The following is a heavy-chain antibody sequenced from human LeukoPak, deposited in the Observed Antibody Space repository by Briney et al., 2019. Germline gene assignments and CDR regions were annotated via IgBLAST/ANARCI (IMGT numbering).Heavy chain of an antibody. CDR3: ARSIWSGYYFDY. J-gene: IGHJ4*02. V-gene: IGHV4-34*01. CDR2: INHSGST. CDR1: GGSFSGYY. Sequence: SETLSLTCAVYGGSFSGYYWSWIRQPPGKGLEWIGEINHSGSTNYNPSLKSRVTISVDTSKSQFSLKLSSVTAADTAAYYCARSIWSGYYFDYWGQGTLVTVSS. D-gene: IGHD3-3*01.